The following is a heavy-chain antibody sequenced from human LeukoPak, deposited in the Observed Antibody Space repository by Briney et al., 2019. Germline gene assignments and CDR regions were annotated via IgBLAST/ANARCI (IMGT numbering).Heavy chain of an antibody. CDR3: ARAQGYCSSTSCYDFDY. D-gene: IGHD2-2*01. Sequence: PGGSLRLSCAASGFTFSSYWMSWVRQAPGKGLEWVANIKQDGSEKYYVDSVKGRFTTSRDNAKNSLYLQVNSLRAEDTAVYYCARAQGYCSSTSCYDFDYWGQGTLVTVSS. J-gene: IGHJ4*02. CDR2: IKQDGSEK. V-gene: IGHV3-7*01. CDR1: GFTFSSYW.